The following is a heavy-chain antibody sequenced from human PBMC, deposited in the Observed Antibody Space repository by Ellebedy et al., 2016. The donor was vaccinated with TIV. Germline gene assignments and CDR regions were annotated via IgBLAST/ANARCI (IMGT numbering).Heavy chain of an antibody. CDR2: INSDGSNA. Sequence: PGGSLRLSCAASGFTFRYYWMHWVRQAPGKGLVWVSRINSDGSNAIYADSVKGRFTISRDNAKNTLDLQMSSLRAEDTAVYYCARYGRIGEDPNYHYGSDVWGQGTTVTISS. CDR3: ARYGRIGEDPNYHYGSDV. J-gene: IGHJ6*02. CDR1: GFTFRYYW. D-gene: IGHD3-10*01. V-gene: IGHV3-74*01.